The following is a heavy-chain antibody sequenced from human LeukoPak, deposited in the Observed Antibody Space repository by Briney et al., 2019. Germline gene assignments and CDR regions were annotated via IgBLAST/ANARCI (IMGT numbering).Heavy chain of an antibody. J-gene: IGHJ6*02. V-gene: IGHV3-23*01. CDR3: ARDSGGSYAHDYYYYGMDV. D-gene: IGHD2-15*01. CDR2: ISGSGGST. Sequence: PGGSLRLSCAASGFTFSSYAMSWVRQAPGKGLEWVSAISGSGGSTYYADSVKGRFTISRDNSKNTLYLQMNSLRAEDTAVYYCARDSGGSYAHDYYYYGMDVWGQGTTVTVSS. CDR1: GFTFSSYA.